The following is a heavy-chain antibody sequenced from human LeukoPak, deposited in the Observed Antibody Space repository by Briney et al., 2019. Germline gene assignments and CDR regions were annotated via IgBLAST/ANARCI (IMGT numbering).Heavy chain of an antibody. CDR3: ARFPAAMADFDY. Sequence: MPSETLSLTCAVYGGSFSGYYWSWIRQPPGKGLEWIGEINHSGSTNYNPSLKSRVTISVDTSKNQFSLKLSSVTAADTAVYYCARFPAAMADFDYWGQGTLVTVSS. V-gene: IGHV4-34*01. CDR1: GGSFSGYY. J-gene: IGHJ4*02. D-gene: IGHD5-18*01. CDR2: INHSGST.